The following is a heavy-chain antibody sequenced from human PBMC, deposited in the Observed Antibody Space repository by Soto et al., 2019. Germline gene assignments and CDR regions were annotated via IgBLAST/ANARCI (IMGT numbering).Heavy chain of an antibody. V-gene: IGHV3-23*01. Sequence: EVQLLESGGGLVQPGGSLRLSCAASGFTFNNYAMTWVRQAPGKGLEWVSAISGGGDTTSYAVSVKGRFTVSRDGSKNTLFLQMSSLRAEDTALYYCAKGRGGSGSLTPRVDFWGKGTLVTVSS. CDR2: ISGGGDTT. CDR1: GFTFNNYA. CDR3: AKGRGGSGSLTPRVDF. D-gene: IGHD3-10*01. J-gene: IGHJ4*02.